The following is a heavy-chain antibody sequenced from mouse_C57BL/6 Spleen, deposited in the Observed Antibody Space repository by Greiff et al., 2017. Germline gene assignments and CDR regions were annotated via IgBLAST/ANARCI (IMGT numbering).Heavy chain of an antibody. V-gene: IGHV14-4*01. J-gene: IGHJ2*01. D-gene: IGHD1-1*01. CDR1: GFNIKDDY. CDR2: IDPENGDT. Sequence: VQLKESGAELVRPGASVKLSCTASGFNIKDDYMHWVKQRPEQGLEWIGWIDPENGDTEYASKFQGKATITADTSSNTAYLQLSSLTSEDTAVYYCTCSSYFDYWGQGTTLTVSS. CDR3: TCSSYFDY.